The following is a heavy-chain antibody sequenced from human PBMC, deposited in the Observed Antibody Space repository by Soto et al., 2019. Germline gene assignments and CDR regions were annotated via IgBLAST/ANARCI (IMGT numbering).Heavy chain of an antibody. CDR3: AKSGCGGDCYSGAFDI. CDR1: GFTFSSYG. Sequence: LRLSCAASGFTFSSYGMHWVRQAPGKGLEWVAVISYDGSNKYYADSVKGRFTISRDNSKNTLYLQMNSLRAEDTAVYYCAKSGCGGDCYSGAFDIWGQGTMVTVSS. CDR2: ISYDGSNK. J-gene: IGHJ3*02. V-gene: IGHV3-30*18. D-gene: IGHD2-21*02.